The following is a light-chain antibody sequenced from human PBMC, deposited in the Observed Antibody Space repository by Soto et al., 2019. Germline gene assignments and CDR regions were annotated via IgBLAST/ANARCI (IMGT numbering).Light chain of an antibody. CDR3: QRYKNWPLT. CDR1: QGIADT. CDR2: DTS. J-gene: IGKJ4*02. Sequence: EVVLTLSTSTITVRPWEGITHSCRARQGIADTLAWYQHKPGQTPRRLIYDTSARATGVPSRFSGSRSGPECTLTINSLQSEDFAIYYCQRYKNWPLTFGGGTKVDIK. V-gene: IGKV3-15*01.